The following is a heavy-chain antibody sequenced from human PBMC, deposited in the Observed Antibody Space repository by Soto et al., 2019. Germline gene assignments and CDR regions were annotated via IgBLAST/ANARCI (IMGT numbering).Heavy chain of an antibody. J-gene: IGHJ4*02. CDR3: ARGVGYYGSGSFYYFDY. V-gene: IGHV3-48*01. Sequence: GGSLRLSCAASGFTFSSYSMNWVRQAPGKGLEWVSYISSSSSTIYYADSVKGRFTISRDNAKNSLYLQMNSLRAEDTAVYYCARGVGYYGSGSFYYFDYWAQGALVTVSS. CDR1: GFTFSSYS. D-gene: IGHD3-10*01. CDR2: ISSSSSTI.